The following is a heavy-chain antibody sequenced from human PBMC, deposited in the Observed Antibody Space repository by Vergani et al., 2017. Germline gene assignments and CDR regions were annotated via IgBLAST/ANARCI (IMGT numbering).Heavy chain of an antibody. CDR1: GFSFPGYA. J-gene: IGHJ3*02. D-gene: IGHD3-3*01. V-gene: IGHV3-23*01. CDR2: VSGSSATP. Sequence: EVQLLESGGGLVQPGGSLRLSCEASGFSFPGYAMSWVRQAPGKGLEWVSSVSGSSATPYYADSVKGQFIISRDNSKNTLHLQMNSLRADDTAVYYCARDGHYSVLSGYYIGGGFDIWGQGTMVTVSS. CDR3: ARDGHYSVLSGYYIGGGFDI.